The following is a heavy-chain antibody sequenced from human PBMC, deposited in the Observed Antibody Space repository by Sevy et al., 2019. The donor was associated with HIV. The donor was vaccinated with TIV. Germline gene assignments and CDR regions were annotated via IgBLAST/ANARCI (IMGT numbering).Heavy chain of an antibody. CDR3: ARDLPPSATTVAHFDH. CDR2: ISNSGTTI. CDR1: GFTFSSYE. J-gene: IGHJ4*02. V-gene: IGHV3-48*03. D-gene: IGHD4-17*01. Sequence: RGCLRLSCAASGFTFSSYEMNWVRQAPGKGLEWVSYISNSGTTISYSDSVRGRFTISRYNARNSLYLQMNSLRGEVTPVYYCARDLPPSATTVAHFDHWGQGTLVFVSS.